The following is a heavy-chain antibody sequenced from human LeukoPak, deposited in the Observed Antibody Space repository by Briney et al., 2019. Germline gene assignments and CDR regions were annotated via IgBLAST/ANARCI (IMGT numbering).Heavy chain of an antibody. V-gene: IGHV2-70*11. J-gene: IGHJ4*02. Sequence: SGPALVKPTQTLTLTCTFSGFSLSTSGTCVTWIRQPPGKALEWLARIDWDDDKYYTTSLMTRLTISKDTSKNQVVLTLTNIDPVDTATYYCARLRFGSGWIDYWGQGTLVTVSS. CDR2: IDWDDDK. CDR3: ARLRFGSGWIDY. D-gene: IGHD6-19*01. CDR1: GFSLSTSGTC.